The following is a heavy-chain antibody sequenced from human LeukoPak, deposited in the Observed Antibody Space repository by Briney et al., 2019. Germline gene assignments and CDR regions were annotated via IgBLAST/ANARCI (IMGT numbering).Heavy chain of an antibody. CDR1: GGTFSSYA. J-gene: IGHJ6*02. D-gene: IGHD2-2*01. Sequence: SVKVSCKASGGTFSSYAIGWVRQAPGQGLEWMGRIIPILGMANYAQKFQGRVTITADKSTSTAYMELSSLRSEDTAVYYCANGGYCSSTSCYAFGMDVWGQGTTVTVPS. V-gene: IGHV1-69*04. CDR3: ANGGYCSSTSCYAFGMDV. CDR2: IIPILGMA.